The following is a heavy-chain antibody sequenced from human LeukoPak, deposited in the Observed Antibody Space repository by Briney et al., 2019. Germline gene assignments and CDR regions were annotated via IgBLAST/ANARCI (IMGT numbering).Heavy chain of an antibody. D-gene: IGHD3-3*01. Sequence: SETLSLTCTVSGGSISSGGYYWSWIRQHPGKGLEWIGYIYYSGSTYYNPSLKSRVTISVDTSKNQFSLKLSSVTAADTAVCYCARSPITIFGVVIIPDAFDIWGQGTMVTVSS. CDR3: ARSPITIFGVVIIPDAFDI. CDR1: GGSISSGGYY. J-gene: IGHJ3*02. V-gene: IGHV4-31*03. CDR2: IYYSGST.